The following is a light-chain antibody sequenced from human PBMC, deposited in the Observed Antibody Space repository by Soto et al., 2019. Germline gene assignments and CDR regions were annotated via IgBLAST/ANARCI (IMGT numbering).Light chain of an antibody. CDR3: QQYNNWPPIT. J-gene: IGKJ5*01. CDR2: AAS. CDR1: QSISSY. V-gene: IGKV1-39*02. Sequence: DIQMTQSPSFLSASVGDRVTITCRASQSISSYLNWYQQKPGKAPKLLIYAASSLQSGVPSRFSGSGSGTEFTLTISSLQSEDFAVYYCQQYNNWPPITFGQGTRLEI.